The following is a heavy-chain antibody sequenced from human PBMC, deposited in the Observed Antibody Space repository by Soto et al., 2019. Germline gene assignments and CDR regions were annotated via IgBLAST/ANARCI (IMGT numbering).Heavy chain of an antibody. D-gene: IGHD3-3*01. Sequence: SATLYLTCAASPGSLRAHPWRCLRQPPANGLECIQEINHSGSTNNNPSHKSRVTISVDTSKNHFSLKLSSVTAADTAVYYRPGMGYYEVFGKAQTVSFAAWGQGSLVTVCS. CDR2: INHSGST. J-gene: IGHJ4*02. CDR1: PGSLRAHP. CDR3: PGMGYYEVFGKAQTVSFAA. V-gene: IGHV4-34*01.